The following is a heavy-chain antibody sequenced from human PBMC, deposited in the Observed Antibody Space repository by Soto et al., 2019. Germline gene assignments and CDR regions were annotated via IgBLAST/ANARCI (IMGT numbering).Heavy chain of an antibody. Sequence: SQTLSLTCAISGDSVSSNTASWNWIRQSPSRGLEWLGRTYFRSKWYNDYAVSVKSRIIINPDTSNSQFSLQLNSVTPEDTAVYFCAKGDNLGPKTGYAFDPWGQGIMVTVSS. D-gene: IGHD5-12*01. CDR2: TYFRSKWYN. CDR3: AKGDNLGPKTGYAFDP. CDR1: GDSVSSNTAS. V-gene: IGHV6-1*01. J-gene: IGHJ5*02.